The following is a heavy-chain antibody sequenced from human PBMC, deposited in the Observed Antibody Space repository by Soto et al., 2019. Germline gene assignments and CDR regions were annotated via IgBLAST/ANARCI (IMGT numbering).Heavy chain of an antibody. J-gene: IGHJ4*02. CDR2: INPNSGGT. CDR1: GYTFTGYD. CDR3: ARDPSVTMVRGSYYFDY. Sequence: ASLKVSCKASGYTFTGYDMHWVRQAPGQGLEWMGWINPNSGGTNYAQKFQGWVTMTRDTSISTAYMELSRLRSDDTAVYYCARDPSVTMVRGSYYFDYWGQGTLVTVSS. V-gene: IGHV1-2*04. D-gene: IGHD3-10*01.